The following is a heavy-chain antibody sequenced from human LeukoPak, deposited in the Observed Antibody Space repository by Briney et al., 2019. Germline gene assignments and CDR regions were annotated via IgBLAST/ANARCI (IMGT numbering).Heavy chain of an antibody. CDR3: ARGSGYRHFSLDY. Sequence: PSETLSLTCTVSGGSISSYYWSWIRKPPGKGLEWIGYIYYSGSTNYNPSLKSRVTISVDMSKNQFSLKLSSVTAADTAVYYCARGSGYRHFSLDYWGQGTLVTVSS. D-gene: IGHD6-19*01. CDR2: IYYSGST. V-gene: IGHV4-59*01. CDR1: GGSISSYY. J-gene: IGHJ4*02.